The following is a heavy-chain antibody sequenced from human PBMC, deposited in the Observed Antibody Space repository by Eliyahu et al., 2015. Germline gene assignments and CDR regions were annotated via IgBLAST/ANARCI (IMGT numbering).Heavy chain of an antibody. Sequence: QVQLQESGPGLVKPSETLSLTCTVSGGSISNNYWSWIRQPPGKGLEWIGCINYXGSTIHNPSLKSRVTISVDTSKNQFSLKLNSVTAADTAVYYCAKDVGGTIGDFFEDWGQGTLVTVSS. D-gene: IGHD1-26*01. CDR2: INYXGST. V-gene: IGHV4-59*01. CDR3: AKDVGGTIGDFFED. J-gene: IGHJ4*02. CDR1: GGSISNNY.